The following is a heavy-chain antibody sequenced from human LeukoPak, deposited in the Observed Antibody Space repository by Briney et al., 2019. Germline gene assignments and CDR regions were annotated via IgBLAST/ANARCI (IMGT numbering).Heavy chain of an antibody. D-gene: IGHD1-26*01. Sequence: GGSLRLSCAASGFTFSSYAMHWVRQAPGKGLEWVAVISYDGSNKYYADSVKGRFTISRDNSKNTLYLQMNSLRAEDTAVYYCARDLEVGATGYYYYGMDVWGQGTTVIVSS. CDR1: GFTFSSYA. CDR3: ARDLEVGATGYYYYGMDV. J-gene: IGHJ6*02. V-gene: IGHV3-30-3*01. CDR2: ISYDGSNK.